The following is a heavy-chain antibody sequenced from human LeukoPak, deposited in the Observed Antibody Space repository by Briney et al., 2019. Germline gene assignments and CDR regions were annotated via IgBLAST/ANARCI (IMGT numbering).Heavy chain of an antibody. CDR3: ANLHNTAMATHDY. CDR2: ISGSGGST. D-gene: IGHD5-18*01. J-gene: IGHJ4*02. V-gene: IGHV3-23*01. Sequence: GGSLRLSCAASGFTFSSYAMSWVRQAPGKGLEWVSAISGSGGSTYYAGSVKGRFTISRDNSKNTLYLQMNSLRAEDTAVYYCANLHNTAMATHDYWGQGTLVTVSS. CDR1: GFTFSSYA.